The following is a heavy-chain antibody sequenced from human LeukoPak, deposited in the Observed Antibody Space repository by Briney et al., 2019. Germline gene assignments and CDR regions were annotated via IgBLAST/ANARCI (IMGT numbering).Heavy chain of an antibody. CDR2: INPSGGST. V-gene: IGHV1-46*01. J-gene: IGHJ5*02. Sequence: ASVKVSCKASGYTFTSYYMHWVRQAPGQGLEWMGIINPSGGSTSYAQKFQGGVTMTRDMSTSTVYMELSSLRSGDTAVYYCARVEYYGSGSYSWFDPWGQGTLVTVSS. CDR3: ARVEYYGSGSYSWFDP. D-gene: IGHD3-10*01. CDR1: GYTFTSYY.